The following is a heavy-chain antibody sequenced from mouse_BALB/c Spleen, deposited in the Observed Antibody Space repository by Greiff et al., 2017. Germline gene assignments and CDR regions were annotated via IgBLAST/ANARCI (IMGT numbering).Heavy chain of an antibody. J-gene: IGHJ3*01. D-gene: IGHD2-1*01. CDR1: GYSFTGYY. V-gene: IGHV1-31*01. CDR2: INPYNGAT. Sequence: VQLQQSGPELVKPGASVKISCKASGYSFTGYYMHWVKQSHVKSLEWIGRINPYNGATSYNQNFKDKASLTVDKSSSTAYMELHSLTSEDSAVYYCAIGNYERAWFAYWGQGTLVTVSA. CDR3: AIGNYERAWFAY.